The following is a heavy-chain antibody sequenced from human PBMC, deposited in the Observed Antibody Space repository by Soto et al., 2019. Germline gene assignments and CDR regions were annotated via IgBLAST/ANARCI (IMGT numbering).Heavy chain of an antibody. V-gene: IGHV3-30*18. CDR1: GFTFSSYG. D-gene: IGHD3-10*01. J-gene: IGHJ4*02. Sequence: QVQLVESGGGVVQPGRSLRLSCAASGFTFSSYGMHWVRQAPGKGLEWVAVISYDGSNKYYADSVKGRFTISRDNSKNTLYLHMNSLRAEDTAVYYCAKDSPLFTFDYWGQGTLVTVSS. CDR2: ISYDGSNK. CDR3: AKDSPLFTFDY.